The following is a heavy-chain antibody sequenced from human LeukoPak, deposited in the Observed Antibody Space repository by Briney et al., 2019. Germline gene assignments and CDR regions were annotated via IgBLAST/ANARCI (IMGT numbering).Heavy chain of an antibody. V-gene: IGHV6-1*01. CDR2: TYYRSKWYF. J-gene: IGHJ4*02. Sequence: SQTLSLTCALFGDSVTSNSVTWNRIRQSPSRGLEWLGRTYYRSKWYFDYAASVKSRIIVNPDTSRNQFSLQLSSVTPEDTAIYYCARSVSAGNAFDSWGQGTLVTVSS. D-gene: IGHD1-1*01. CDR1: GDSVTSNSVT. CDR3: ARSVSAGNAFDS.